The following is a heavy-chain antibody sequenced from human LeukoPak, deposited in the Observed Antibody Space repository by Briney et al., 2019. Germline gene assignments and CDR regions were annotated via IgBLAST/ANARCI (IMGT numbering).Heavy chain of an antibody. CDR1: GYTFTSYG. J-gene: IGHJ4*02. V-gene: IGHV1-18*01. CDR2: ISAYNGNT. Sequence: ASVKVSCKASGYTFTSYGINWVRQAPGQGLEWMGWISAYNGNTNYAQKLQGRVTMTTDTSTSTAYMELRSLRSDDTAVYYCARRNYDILTGYYPFDYWGQGTLVTVSS. CDR3: ARRNYDILTGYYPFDY. D-gene: IGHD3-9*01.